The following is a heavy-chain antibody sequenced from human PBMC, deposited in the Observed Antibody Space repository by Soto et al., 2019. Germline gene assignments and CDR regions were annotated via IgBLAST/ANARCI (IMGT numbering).Heavy chain of an antibody. J-gene: IGHJ4*01. CDR3: GPERIPGDQFEWFIYRGYFDS. CDR1: GFTFSSYA. D-gene: IGHD3-3*01. Sequence: PGGSLRLSCAASGFTFSSYAMSWVRQAPGKGLEWVSAISGSGGSTYYADSVKGRFTISRDNSKNTLYLQMNSLRAEDTAVYYSGPERIPGDQFEWFIYRGYFDSWGHGTLATVSS. V-gene: IGHV3-23*01. CDR2: ISGSGGST.